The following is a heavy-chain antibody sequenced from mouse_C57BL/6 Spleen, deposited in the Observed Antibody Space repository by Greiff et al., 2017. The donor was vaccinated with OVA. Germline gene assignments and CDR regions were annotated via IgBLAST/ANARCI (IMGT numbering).Heavy chain of an antibody. V-gene: IGHV3-6*01. CDR2: ISYDGSN. J-gene: IGHJ4*01. D-gene: IGHD2-5*01. CDR3: ARAYSNLYYYAMDY. CDR1: GYSITSGYY. Sequence: ESGPGLVKPSQSLSLTCSVTGYSITSGYYWNWIRQFPGNKLEWMGYISYDGSNNYNPSLKNRISITRDTSKNQFFLKLNSVTTEDTATYYCARAYSNLYYYAMDYWGQGTSVTVSS.